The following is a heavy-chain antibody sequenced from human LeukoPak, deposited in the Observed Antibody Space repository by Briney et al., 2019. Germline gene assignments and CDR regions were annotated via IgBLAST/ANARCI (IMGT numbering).Heavy chain of an antibody. V-gene: IGHV3-74*01. CDR1: GFTLSSYW. J-gene: IGHJ3*02. CDR3: AGDYEGYLAFDI. D-gene: IGHD4-17*01. CDR2: IKSDGIST. Sequence: GGSLRLSCAASGFTLSSYWMHWVRQAPGKGLMGVSLIKSDGISTTYADSVKGRFTISRDNAKNTLYLQMNSLRAEDTAVYYCAGDYEGYLAFDIWGQGTMVTVSS.